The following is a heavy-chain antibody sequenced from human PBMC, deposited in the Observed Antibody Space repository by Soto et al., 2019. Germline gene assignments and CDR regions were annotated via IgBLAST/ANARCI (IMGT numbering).Heavy chain of an antibody. Sequence: GGSLRLSCAASGFTFSDYYMSWIRQAPGKGLEWVSYISSSSSYTNYADSVKGRFTISRDNAKNSLYLQMNSLRAEDTAVYYCARNKGGYCSSTSCYEGAFDIWGQGTMVTVSS. CDR2: ISSSSSYT. CDR1: GFTFSDYY. D-gene: IGHD2-2*01. V-gene: IGHV3-11*06. CDR3: ARNKGGYCSSTSCYEGAFDI. J-gene: IGHJ3*02.